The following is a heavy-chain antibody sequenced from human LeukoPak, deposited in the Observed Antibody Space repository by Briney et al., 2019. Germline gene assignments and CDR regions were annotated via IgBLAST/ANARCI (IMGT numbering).Heavy chain of an antibody. Sequence: SETLSLTCTVSGGSISSSTYYWAWIRQSQGLEWIGSIYYSGSTYYDPSLKSRVEISVDTSKNQFSLNLNSVTAADTAVYYCARLHSSGWYLDCWGQGTLVIVSS. D-gene: IGHD6-19*01. CDR3: ARLHSSGWYLDC. V-gene: IGHV4-39*01. J-gene: IGHJ4*02. CDR2: IYYSGST. CDR1: GGSISSSTYY.